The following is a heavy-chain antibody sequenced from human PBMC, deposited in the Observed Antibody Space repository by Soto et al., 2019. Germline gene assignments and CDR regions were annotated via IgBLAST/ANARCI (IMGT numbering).Heavy chain of an antibody. Sequence: GGSLRLSCAASGFTFSSYSMSWVRQAPGKGLEWVSSISSSSSYIYYADSVKGRFTISRDNAKSSLYLQMNSLRAEDTAVYYCARDSRYLPNYDFDYWGQGTLVTVSS. CDR1: GFTFSSYS. J-gene: IGHJ4*02. CDR2: ISSSSSYI. D-gene: IGHD4-4*01. CDR3: ARDSRYLPNYDFDY. V-gene: IGHV3-21*01.